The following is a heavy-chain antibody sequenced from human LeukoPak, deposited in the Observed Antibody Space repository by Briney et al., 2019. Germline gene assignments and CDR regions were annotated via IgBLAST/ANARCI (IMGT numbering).Heavy chain of an antibody. CDR1: GFTFDDYA. J-gene: IGHJ4*02. D-gene: IGHD6-19*01. Sequence: GGSLRLSCAASGFTFDDYAMHWVRQAPGKGLEWVSGISWNSGRIGYADSVKGRFTISRDNAKNSLYLQVNSLRAEDTALYYCAKDARPVVAGPGGLDYWGQGTLVTVSS. CDR2: ISWNSGRI. CDR3: AKDARPVVAGPGGLDY. V-gene: IGHV3-9*01.